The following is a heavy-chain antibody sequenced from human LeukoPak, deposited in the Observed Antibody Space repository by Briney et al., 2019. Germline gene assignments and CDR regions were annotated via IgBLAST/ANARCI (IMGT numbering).Heavy chain of an antibody. CDR2: INRGGTT. Sequence: SGTLSLTCAVYGGSFSGYYWSWIRQPPGKGLEWIGEINRGGTTNYNPSLKSRVTMSLDTSKNQFSLRLNSVTAADTAVYYCARGYGSGSYWAHWGQGTLVTVSS. D-gene: IGHD3-10*01. CDR3: ARGYGSGSYWAH. V-gene: IGHV4-34*01. J-gene: IGHJ4*02. CDR1: GGSFSGYY.